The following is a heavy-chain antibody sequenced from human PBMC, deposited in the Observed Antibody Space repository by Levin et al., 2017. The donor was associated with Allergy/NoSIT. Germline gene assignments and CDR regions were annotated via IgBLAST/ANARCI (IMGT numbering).Heavy chain of an antibody. CDR3: ARVSGSYGLGYYFDY. CDR1: GGSISSGDYY. CDR2: IYYSGST. D-gene: IGHD5-18*01. V-gene: IGHV4-30-4*01. J-gene: IGHJ4*02. Sequence: SQTLSLTCTVSGGSISSGDYYWSWIRQPPGKGLEWIGYIYYSGSTYYNPSLKSRVTISVDTSKNQFSLKLSSVTAADTAVYYCARVSGSYGLGYYFDYWGQGTLVTVSS.